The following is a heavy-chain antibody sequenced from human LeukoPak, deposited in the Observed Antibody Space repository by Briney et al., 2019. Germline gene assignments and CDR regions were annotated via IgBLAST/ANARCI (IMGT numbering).Heavy chain of an antibody. V-gene: IGHV1-18*01. CDR1: GYTFTSYG. D-gene: IGHD3-3*01. J-gene: IGHJ6*03. CDR2: ISAYNGNT. Sequence: GASVKVSCKASGYTFTSYGISWVRQAPGQGLEWMGWISAYNGNTNYAQKLQGRVTMTTDTYTSTAYMELRSLRSDDTAVYYCARETYYDFWSGYSYYYYYMDVWGKGTTVTVSS. CDR3: ARETYYDFWSGYSYYYYYMDV.